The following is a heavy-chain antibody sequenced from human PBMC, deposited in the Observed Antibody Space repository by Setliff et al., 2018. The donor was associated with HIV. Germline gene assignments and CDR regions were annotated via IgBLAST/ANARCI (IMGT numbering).Heavy chain of an antibody. V-gene: IGHV4-39*01. Sequence: SETLSLTCTVSGGSISSGGYYWSWIRQHPGKGLEWIGSVYYTGSTYYNPSLKSRVTISVDTSKNQFSLKLTSVTAADSATYYCARWVYNSAWSLDYWGQGTLVTVSS. CDR2: VYYTGST. CDR3: ARWVYNSAWSLDY. D-gene: IGHD6-19*01. J-gene: IGHJ4*02. CDR1: GGSISSGGYY.